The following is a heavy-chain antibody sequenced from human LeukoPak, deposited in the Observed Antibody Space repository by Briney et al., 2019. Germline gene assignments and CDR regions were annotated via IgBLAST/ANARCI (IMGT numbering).Heavy chain of an antibody. Sequence: SETLSLTCTVSGGSISSYYWSWIRQPPGKGLEWIGYVYYSGSTNYNPSLKSRVTISVDTSKNQFSLKLTSVTAADTAVYYCARGDSGSFSQFDCWGQGALVTVSS. CDR1: GGSISSYY. CDR3: ARGDSGSFSQFDC. V-gene: IGHV4-59*01. J-gene: IGHJ4*02. CDR2: VYYSGST. D-gene: IGHD1-26*01.